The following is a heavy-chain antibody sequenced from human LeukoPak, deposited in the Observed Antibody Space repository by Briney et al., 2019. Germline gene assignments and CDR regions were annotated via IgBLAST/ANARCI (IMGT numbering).Heavy chain of an antibody. Sequence: GGSLRLSCGASGFTFSSFGMHWVRQAPGKGLEWVAVIWYDGSNKYYADSVKGRFTISRDNSKNTLYLQMNSLRAEDTAVYSCAREAVTTPSFDYWGQGTLVTVFS. CDR3: AREAVTTPSFDY. J-gene: IGHJ4*02. D-gene: IGHD4-17*01. CDR1: GFTFSSFG. CDR2: IWYDGSNK. V-gene: IGHV3-33*08.